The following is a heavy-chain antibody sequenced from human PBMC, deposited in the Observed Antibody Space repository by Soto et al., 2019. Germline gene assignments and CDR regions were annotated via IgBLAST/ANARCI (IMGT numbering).Heavy chain of an antibody. D-gene: IGHD3-22*01. J-gene: IGHJ6*02. CDR2: IYPRGGTT. CDR3: ARVGYSSTGTTFHYHGLDV. V-gene: IGHV1-46*01. Sequence: ASVKVSCKASGYNFTSHDMHWVRQAPGQGLESMGIIYPRGGTTIYAQKFQGRVTMTRDTSTHTFYMELSSLRSEDTAMYYCARVGYSSTGTTFHYHGLDVWGQGTTVTVSS. CDR1: GYNFTSHD.